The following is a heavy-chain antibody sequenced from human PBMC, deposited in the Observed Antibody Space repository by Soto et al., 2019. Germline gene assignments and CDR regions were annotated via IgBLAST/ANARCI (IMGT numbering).Heavy chain of an antibody. CDR3: ATWLITRVPKAA. CDR1: GGSISSSSYY. V-gene: IGHV4-39*02. J-gene: IGHJ5*02. D-gene: IGHD3-10*01. CDR2: IYYSGST. Sequence: QLQLQESGPGLVKPSETLSLTCTVSGGSISSSSYYWGWIRQPPGKGLEWIGSIYYSGSTYHNPSPKGRVXXXVXXSKSRSSLTLSSVTAADTAVYSCATWLITRVPKAAWRQGTLVTVSS.